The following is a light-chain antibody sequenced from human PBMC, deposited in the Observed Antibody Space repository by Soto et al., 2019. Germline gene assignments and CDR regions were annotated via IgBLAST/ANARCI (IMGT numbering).Light chain of an antibody. CDR3: HQYDTLPIT. J-gene: IGKJ4*01. CDR2: DAS. V-gene: IGKV3-20*01. CDR1: QSVGSGH. Sequence: EIVLTQSPGTLSLSPGERATLSCRASQSVGSGHLAWYQQKPGQAPRLLIYDASSRATGIPDRFTGSGSGTDFTLTISRLEPEDVAVYYCHQYDTLPITFGGGAEVEIK.